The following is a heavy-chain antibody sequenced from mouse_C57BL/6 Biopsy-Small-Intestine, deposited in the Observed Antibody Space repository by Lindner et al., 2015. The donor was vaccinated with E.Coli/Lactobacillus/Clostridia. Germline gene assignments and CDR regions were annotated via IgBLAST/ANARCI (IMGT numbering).Heavy chain of an antibody. Sequence: VQLQESGPELVKPGASVKISRKASGYSFTGYYMNWVKQSPEKSLEWIGEINPSTGGTTYNQKFKAKATLTVDKSSSTAYMQLKSLTSEDSAVYYCARRPGDYFDYWGQGTTLTVSS. J-gene: IGHJ2*01. CDR3: ARRPGDYFDY. V-gene: IGHV1-42*01. CDR1: GYSFTGYY. CDR2: INPSTGGT.